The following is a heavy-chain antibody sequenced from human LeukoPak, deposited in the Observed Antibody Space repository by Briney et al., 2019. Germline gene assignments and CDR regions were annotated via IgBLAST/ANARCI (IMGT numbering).Heavy chain of an antibody. CDR3: ARGESPFDWFDP. CDR2: INPNSGGT. CDR1: GYTFTGYY. V-gene: IGHV1-2*02. Sequence: GASVKVSCKASGYTFTGYYMSWVRQAPGQGLEWMGWINPNSGGTKYAQKFQGRVTMTRDTSISTAYMELSRLRSDDTAMYYCARGESPFDWFDPWGQGTLVTVSS. J-gene: IGHJ5*02.